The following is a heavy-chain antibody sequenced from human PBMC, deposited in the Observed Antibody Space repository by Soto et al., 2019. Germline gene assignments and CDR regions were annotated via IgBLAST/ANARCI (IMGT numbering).Heavy chain of an antibody. D-gene: IGHD6-19*01. Sequence: VASVKVSCTASGGTFSSYAISWVRQAPGQGLEWMGGIIPIFGTANYAQKFQGRVTITADKSTSTAYMELSSLRSEDTAVYYCATPAYSSGWTPRALEIWCQGKMVTV. CDR3: ATPAYSSGWTPRALEI. V-gene: IGHV1-69*06. CDR2: IIPIFGTA. J-gene: IGHJ3*02. CDR1: GGTFSSYA.